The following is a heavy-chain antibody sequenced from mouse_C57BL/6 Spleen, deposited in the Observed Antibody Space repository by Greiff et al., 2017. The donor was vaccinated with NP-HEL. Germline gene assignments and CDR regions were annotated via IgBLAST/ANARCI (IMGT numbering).Heavy chain of an antibody. CDR1: GYAFSSSW. CDR3: AREGETTMITTGGFAY. V-gene: IGHV1-82*01. D-gene: IGHD2-4*01. Sequence: VQLQQSGPELVKPGASVKISCKASGYAFSSSWMNWVKQRPGKGLEWIGRIYPGDGDTNYNGKFKGKATLTADKSSSTAYMQLSSLTSEDSAVYFCAREGETTMITTGGFAYWGQGTLVTVSA. CDR2: IYPGDGDT. J-gene: IGHJ3*01.